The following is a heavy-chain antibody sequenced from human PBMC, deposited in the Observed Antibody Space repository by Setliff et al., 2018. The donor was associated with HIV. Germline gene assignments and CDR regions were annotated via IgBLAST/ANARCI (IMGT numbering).Heavy chain of an antibody. Sequence: LSLTCTVYGGSFSGYYWSWIRQPPGRGLEWMGEINHSGITNDNPSLKSRVTMSVDTSKSQFSLKLTSVTAADTAVYYCARENGGVSGSYYFDYWGQGTLVTVSS. D-gene: IGHD3-10*01. CDR2: INHSGIT. V-gene: IGHV4-34*01. J-gene: IGHJ4*02. CDR1: GGSFSGYY. CDR3: ARENGGVSGSYYFDY.